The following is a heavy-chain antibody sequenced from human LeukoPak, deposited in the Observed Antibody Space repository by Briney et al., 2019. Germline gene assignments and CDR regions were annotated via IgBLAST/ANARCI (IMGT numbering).Heavy chain of an antibody. CDR2: IYSGGST. V-gene: IGHV3-66*01. J-gene: IGHJ6*02. D-gene: IGHD6-13*01. Sequence: GGSLRLSCTTTGFTFSDYSMTWVRQAPGKGLEWVSVIYSGGSTYYADSVKGRFTISRDNSKNMLYLQMNSLRAEDTAVYYCASKYSSSSKPNYGMDVWGQGTTVTVSS. CDR1: GFTFSDYS. CDR3: ASKYSSSSKPNYGMDV.